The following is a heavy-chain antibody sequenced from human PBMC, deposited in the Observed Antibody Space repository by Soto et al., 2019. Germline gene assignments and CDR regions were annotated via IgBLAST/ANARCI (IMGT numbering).Heavy chain of an antibody. CDR2: ISSSSSTI. CDR3: SWWLSPY. J-gene: IGHJ4*02. Sequence: EVQLVESGGGLVQPGGSLRIYCAASGFTFSSYSMNWVRPAPGKGLEWVSYISSSSSTIYYADSVKGRFTISRDNAKNSLYLQMNSLRDDDTAVYYCSWWLSPYWCKGTLVTVSS. V-gene: IGHV3-48*02. CDR1: GFTFSSYS. D-gene: IGHD2-8*02.